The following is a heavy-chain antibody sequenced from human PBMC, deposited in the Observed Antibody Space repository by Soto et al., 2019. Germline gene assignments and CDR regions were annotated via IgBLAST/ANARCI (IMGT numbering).Heavy chain of an antibody. CDR2: IIPIFGTA. CDR3: ARNSVDIVDV. V-gene: IGHV1-69*05. D-gene: IGHD5-12*01. CDR1: GGTFSSYA. Sequence: GASVKVSCKASGGTFSSYAISWVRQAPGQGLEWMGGIIPIFGTANYAQKLQGRVTMTTDTSTSTAYMELRSLRSDDTAVYYCARNSVDIVDVWGQGTTVTVSS. J-gene: IGHJ6*02.